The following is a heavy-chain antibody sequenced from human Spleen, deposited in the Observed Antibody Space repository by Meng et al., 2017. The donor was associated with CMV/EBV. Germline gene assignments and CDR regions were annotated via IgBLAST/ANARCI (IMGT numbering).Heavy chain of an antibody. CDR3: VRRGGSGLYSWFDP. CDR2: IYSDGST. Sequence: SGGPISSGDYYGGWIRQHPGKGLEWIGYIYSDGSTYYNPSLKSRLTISVDTSENQLSLKLTSVTAADTAFYYCVRRGGSGLYSWFDPWGHGALVTVSS. V-gene: IGHV4-31*02. CDR1: GGPISSGDYY. J-gene: IGHJ5*02. D-gene: IGHD3-10*01.